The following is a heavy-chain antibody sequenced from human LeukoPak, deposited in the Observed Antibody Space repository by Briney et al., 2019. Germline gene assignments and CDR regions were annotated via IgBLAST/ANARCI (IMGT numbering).Heavy chain of an antibody. Sequence: PSETLSLTCAVYGGSFSGYYWSWIRQPPGRGLEWIGEINHSGSTNYNPSLKSRVTISVDTSKNQFSLKLSSVTAADTAVYYCARRGYYDFWSGYYRGWRNWFDPWGQGTLVTVSS. CDR2: INHSGST. CDR1: GGSFSGYY. V-gene: IGHV4-34*01. D-gene: IGHD3-3*01. CDR3: ARRGYYDFWSGYYRGWRNWFDP. J-gene: IGHJ5*02.